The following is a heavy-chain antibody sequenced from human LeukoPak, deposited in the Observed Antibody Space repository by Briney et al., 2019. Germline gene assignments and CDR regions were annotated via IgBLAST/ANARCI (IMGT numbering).Heavy chain of an antibody. Sequence: PSETLSLTCTVSGGSISSYYWNWIRQPPGKGLEWIGYIYYSGSTNYNPSLKSRVTISVDTSKNQFSLKLSSVTAADSAVYYCARGADSSGYYSIFYFDYWGQGTLVTVSS. J-gene: IGHJ4*02. CDR1: GGSISSYY. D-gene: IGHD3-22*01. CDR3: ARGADSSGYYSIFYFDY. V-gene: IGHV4-59*01. CDR2: IYYSGST.